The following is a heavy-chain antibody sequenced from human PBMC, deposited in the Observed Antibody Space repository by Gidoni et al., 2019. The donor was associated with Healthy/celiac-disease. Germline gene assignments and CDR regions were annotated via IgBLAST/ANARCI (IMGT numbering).Heavy chain of an antibody. CDR1: GFTFSSYA. Sequence: VQLLVSGCGLVQPVASLRLSCAASGFTFSSYAISWVRQAPGKGLEWVSAISGSGGSTYYADSVKGRFTISRDNSKNTLYLQMNSLRAEDTAVYYCAKVPGDIVVVQAAVDAFDIWGQGTMVTVSS. J-gene: IGHJ3*02. CDR3: AKVPGDIVVVQAAVDAFDI. D-gene: IGHD2-2*01. CDR2: ISGSGGST. V-gene: IGHV3-23*01.